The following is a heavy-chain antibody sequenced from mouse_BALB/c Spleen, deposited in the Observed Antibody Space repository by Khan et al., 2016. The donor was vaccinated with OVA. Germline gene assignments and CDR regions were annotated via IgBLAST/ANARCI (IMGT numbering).Heavy chain of an antibody. CDR3: ATVYGNPFAY. CDR2: IDPANGDT. Sequence: MQLEESGAELVKPGASVKLSCTGSGFNIKDTYMHWMNQRPEQGLEWIGRIDPANGDTKYGPKLQDKATLTADTSSNTAYLQLGSLTSEDTAVYFCATVYGNPFAYWGQGTLVSVS. V-gene: IGHV14-3*02. D-gene: IGHD2-1*01. CDR1: GFNIKDTY. J-gene: IGHJ3*01.